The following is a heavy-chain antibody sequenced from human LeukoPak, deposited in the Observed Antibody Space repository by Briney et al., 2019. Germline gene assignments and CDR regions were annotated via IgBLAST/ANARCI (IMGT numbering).Heavy chain of an antibody. CDR2: ISGSGGST. CDR3: AKDYGYYDSSGYYYAFDY. J-gene: IGHJ4*02. Sequence: GGSLRLSCAASGFTFSSYAMSWVRQAPGKGLEWVSAISGSGGSTYYADSVQGRFTISRDNSKNTLYLQMNSLRAEDTAVYYCAKDYGYYDSSGYYYAFDYWGQGTLATVSS. V-gene: IGHV3-23*01. D-gene: IGHD3-22*01. CDR1: GFTFSSYA.